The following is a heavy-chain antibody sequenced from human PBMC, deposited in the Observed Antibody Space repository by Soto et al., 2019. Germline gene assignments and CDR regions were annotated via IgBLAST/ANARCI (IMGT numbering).Heavy chain of an antibody. CDR2: INWNGGST. D-gene: IGHD2-15*01. Sequence: EVQLVESGGGVVRPGGSLRLSCAASGFTFDDYGMRWVRQAPWKGLEWVSGINWNGGSTGYADSVKGRFTISRDNAKNSLYLQMNSLRAEDTALYYCARDGAVLGYCSGGSCYRSDYWGQGTLVTVSS. CDR3: ARDGAVLGYCSGGSCYRSDY. CDR1: GFTFDDYG. J-gene: IGHJ4*02. V-gene: IGHV3-20*04.